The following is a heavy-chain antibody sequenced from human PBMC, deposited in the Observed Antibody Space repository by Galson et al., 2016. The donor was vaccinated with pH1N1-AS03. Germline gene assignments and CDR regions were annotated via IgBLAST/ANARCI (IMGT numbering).Heavy chain of an antibody. J-gene: IGHJ4*02. CDR3: ARGYCSTMSCQWGFDF. D-gene: IGHD2-2*01. V-gene: IGHV4-4*07. Sequence: ETLSLTCNVSGGSFSTYSWSWIRQPAGKGQEWFGRIYASGSSNYNPSLKSRVTMSLDKSKNQFSLKLSSVTAADTAVYYCARGYCSTMSCQWGFDFWGQGTLVTVSS. CDR2: IYASGSS. CDR1: GGSFSTYS.